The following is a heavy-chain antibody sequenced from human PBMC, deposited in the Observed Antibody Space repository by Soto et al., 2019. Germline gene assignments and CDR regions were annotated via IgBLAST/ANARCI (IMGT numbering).Heavy chain of an antibody. V-gene: IGHV3-33*01. CDR2: IWYDGSNK. J-gene: IGHJ6*02. CDR1: GFTFSCYG. CDR3: ARDTGVYGMDV. D-gene: IGHD2-8*01. Sequence: QVQLVESVGGVVQPGRSLRLSCAASGFTFSCYGMHWFRQAPVKGLEWVAVIWYDGSNKYYADSVKGRFTISRDNSKNTLYLQMNSLRAEDTAVYYCARDTGVYGMDVWGQGTTVTGSS.